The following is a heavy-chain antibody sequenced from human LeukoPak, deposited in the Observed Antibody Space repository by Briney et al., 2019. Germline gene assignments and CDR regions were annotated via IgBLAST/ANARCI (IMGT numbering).Heavy chain of an antibody. V-gene: IGHV4-59*08. CDR2: IYYSGST. CDR3: ARHGTVTFDY. Sequence: SETLSLTCTASGGSISSYYWSWIRQPPGKGLEWIGYIYYSGSTNYNPSLKSRVTISVDTSKNQFSLKLSSVTAADTAVYYCARHGTVTFDYWGQGTLVTVSS. J-gene: IGHJ4*02. CDR1: GGSISSYY. D-gene: IGHD4-11*01.